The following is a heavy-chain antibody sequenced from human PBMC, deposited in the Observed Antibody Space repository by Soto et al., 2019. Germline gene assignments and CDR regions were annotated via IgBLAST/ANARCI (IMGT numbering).Heavy chain of an antibody. CDR3: ARGSIAAAAYYYGMDV. V-gene: IGHV1-69*13. J-gene: IGHJ6*02. Sequence: GASVKVSCKASGGTFSSYAISWVRQAPGQGLEWMGGIIPIFGTANYAQKFQGRVTITADESTSTAYMELSSLRSEDTAVYYCARGSIAAAAYYYGMDVWGQGTTVTVSS. CDR2: IIPIFGTA. CDR1: GGTFSSYA. D-gene: IGHD6-13*01.